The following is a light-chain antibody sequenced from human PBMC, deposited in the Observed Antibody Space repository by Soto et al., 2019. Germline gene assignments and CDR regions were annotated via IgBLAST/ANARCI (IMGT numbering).Light chain of an antibody. V-gene: IGLV2-14*01. J-gene: IGLJ1*01. Sequence: QSALTQPASVSGSPGQSITISCTGSSSDVGGYKYVSWYQQHPGKAPKLMIYEVSNRPSGVSNRFSGSKSGNTASLAISGLQAEDETDYYCSSYTTNSTRVFGTGTKVTVL. CDR2: EVS. CDR3: SSYTTNSTRV. CDR1: SSDVGGYKY.